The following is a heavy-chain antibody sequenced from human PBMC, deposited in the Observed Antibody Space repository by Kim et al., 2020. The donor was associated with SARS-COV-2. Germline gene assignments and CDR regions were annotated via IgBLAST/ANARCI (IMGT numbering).Heavy chain of an antibody. V-gene: IGHV1-3*01. D-gene: IGHD3-16*02. Sequence: KYSQKFQGRVTITRDTSASTAYMELSSLRSEDTAVYYCASSFYYYYGMDVWGQGTTVTVSS. J-gene: IGHJ6*02. CDR3: ASSFYYYYGMDV.